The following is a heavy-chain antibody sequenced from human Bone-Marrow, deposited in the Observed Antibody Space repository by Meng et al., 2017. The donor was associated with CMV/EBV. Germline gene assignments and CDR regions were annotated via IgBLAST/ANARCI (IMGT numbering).Heavy chain of an antibody. D-gene: IGHD3-9*01. J-gene: IGHJ3*02. V-gene: IGHV3-21*06. CDR1: GFTFSSYS. CDR3: ARGLLRYFDWLFPLAFDI. CDR2: ISSSSYI. Sequence: GESLKISCAASGFTFSSYSMNWVRQAPGKGLEWVSSISSSSYIYYADSVKGRFTISRDNAKNSLYLQMNSLRGEDTAVYYCARGLLRYFDWLFPLAFDIWGQGTMVTVSS.